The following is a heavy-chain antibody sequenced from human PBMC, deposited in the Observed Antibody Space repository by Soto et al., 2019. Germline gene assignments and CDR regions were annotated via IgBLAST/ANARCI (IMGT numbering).Heavy chain of an antibody. CDR3: ANTYYYDSSGYSHDAFDI. CDR1: GFTFSSYW. J-gene: IGHJ3*02. D-gene: IGHD3-22*01. Sequence: PGGSLRLSCAASGFTFSSYWMYWVRQAPGKGLVWVSRTNSDGSDTSYADSVKGRFTISRDNAKNTLYLQMNSLRAEDTAVYYCANTYYYDSSGYSHDAFDIWGQGTMVTVS. V-gene: IGHV3-74*01. CDR2: TNSDGSDT.